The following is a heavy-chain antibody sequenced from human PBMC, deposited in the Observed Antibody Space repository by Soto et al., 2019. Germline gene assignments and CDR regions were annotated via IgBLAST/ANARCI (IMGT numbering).Heavy chain of an antibody. CDR1: GGTFSSYA. V-gene: IGHV1-69*13. D-gene: IGHD3-22*01. J-gene: IGHJ3*02. Sequence: SVKVSCKGSGGTFSSYAISWVRQAPGQGLEWMGGIIPIFGTANYAQKFQGRVTITADESTSTAYMELSSLRSEDTAVYYCARAGTYYYDSSGFWIWGQGTMVTVSS. CDR2: IIPIFGTA. CDR3: ARAGTYYYDSSGFWI.